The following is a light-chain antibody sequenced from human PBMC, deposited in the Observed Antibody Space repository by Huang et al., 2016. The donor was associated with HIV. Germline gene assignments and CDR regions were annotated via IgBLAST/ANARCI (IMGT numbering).Light chain of an antibody. Sequence: EIVMTQSPATLSVSPGERATLSCRASQSVSSALVWYQQKPVQAPRLLIYGASTRATGIPARFSGSGSGTEFTLTISSLQSEDFAIYYCQQYNDWPRTFGQGTKVEIK. J-gene: IGKJ1*01. CDR3: QQYNDWPRT. V-gene: IGKV3-15*01. CDR2: GAS. CDR1: QSVSSA.